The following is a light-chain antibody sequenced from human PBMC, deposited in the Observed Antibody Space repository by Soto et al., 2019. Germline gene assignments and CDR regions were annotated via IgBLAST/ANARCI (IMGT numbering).Light chain of an antibody. J-gene: IGKJ1*01. CDR3: QQTYSAPGT. V-gene: IGKV1-39*01. CDR2: VTS. CDR1: QNTTKF. Sequence: DIQMTQSPSSLSASIGDRVTVTCRPSQNTTKFLNWYQEKPGKAPKVLIYVTSNLQNGVPTRFTGSGTGTEFTRTISSLQPYGFATYYCQQTYSAPGTFGQGTRVEV.